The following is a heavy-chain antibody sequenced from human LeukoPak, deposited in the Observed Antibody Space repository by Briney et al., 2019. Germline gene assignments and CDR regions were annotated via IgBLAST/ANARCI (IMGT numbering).Heavy chain of an antibody. Sequence: PSETLSLTCTVSGVSISSGDYYWSWIRQPPGKGLEWIGYMYSSGSTYYNPSLKSRATISVDTSKNQFSLKLSSVTAADTAVYYWAGPYYYDSRIDPWGQGTLVTVSS. J-gene: IGHJ5*02. D-gene: IGHD3-22*01. CDR3: AGPYYYDSRIDP. CDR2: MYSSGST. CDR1: GVSISSGDYY. V-gene: IGHV4-30-4*01.